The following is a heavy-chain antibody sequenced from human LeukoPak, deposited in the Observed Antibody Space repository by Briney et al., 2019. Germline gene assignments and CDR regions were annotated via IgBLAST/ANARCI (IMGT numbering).Heavy chain of an antibody. D-gene: IGHD3-3*01. CDR3: ARGDVGYYDFWSGYYLYAFDI. J-gene: IGHJ3*02. V-gene: IGHV4-34*01. CDR1: GGSFSGYY. Sequence: SETLSLTCAVYGGSFSGYYWSWIRQPPGKGLEWIGEINHSGSTNYNPSLKSRVTISVDTSKNQFSLKLGSVTAADTAVYYCARGDVGYYDFWSGYYLYAFDIWGQGTMVTVSS. CDR2: INHSGST.